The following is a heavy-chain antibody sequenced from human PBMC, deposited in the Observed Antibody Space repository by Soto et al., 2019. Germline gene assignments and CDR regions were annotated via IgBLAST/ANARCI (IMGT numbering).Heavy chain of an antibody. J-gene: IGHJ4*02. CDR1: GYIFTSYH. D-gene: IGHD3-10*01. V-gene: IGHV1-46*03. CDR2: INPFEGSR. CDR3: TRVDPGESSPFDY. Sequence: QVQLVQSGAEVKKPGASVKVSCKASGYIFTSYHIHWVRQAPGQGLEWMGLINPFEGSRIYVQSFQGTVTMTRDTSTSTVYMELSSLRSEDTAVYYCTRVDPGESSPFDYWGQGTLVTVSS.